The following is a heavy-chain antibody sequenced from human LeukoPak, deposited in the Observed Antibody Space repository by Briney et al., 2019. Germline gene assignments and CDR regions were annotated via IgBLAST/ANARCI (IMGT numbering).Heavy chain of an antibody. Sequence: GKSLRLSCAASGFTFSNYAMHWVRQAPGKGLEWVAATSHDEGNKYYADSVKGRFTISRDNSRNTLYLEVNSLRTDDTAVYYCARGPGLAMGKGYFDYCGQGTLVTVSS. CDR2: TSHDEGNK. V-gene: IGHV3-30-3*01. D-gene: IGHD5-18*01. J-gene: IGHJ4*02. CDR1: GFTFSNYA. CDR3: ARGPGLAMGKGYFDY.